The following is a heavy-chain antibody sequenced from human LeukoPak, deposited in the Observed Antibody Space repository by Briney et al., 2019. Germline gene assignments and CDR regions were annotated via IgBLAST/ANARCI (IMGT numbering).Heavy chain of an antibody. Sequence: SETLSLTCTVSGGSISTSNYYWGWIRQPPGKGLEWIGTIYYGGTTYYNPSLESRVTISEDTSKNQFSLMLRSVTAADTAVYFCARRASDYFYYYMDVWGKGTTVTVSS. V-gene: IGHV4-39*01. CDR2: IYYGGTT. J-gene: IGHJ6*03. CDR1: GGSISTSNYY. CDR3: ARRASDYFYYYMDV.